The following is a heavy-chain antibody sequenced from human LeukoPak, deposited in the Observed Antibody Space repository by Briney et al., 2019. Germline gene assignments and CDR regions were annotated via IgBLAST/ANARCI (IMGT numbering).Heavy chain of an antibody. CDR2: ISSSSSYI. J-gene: IGHJ3*02. D-gene: IGHD3-22*01. Sequence: PGGSLRLSGAASGLTFSSYSMNWVRQAPGKGLEWVSSISSSSSYIYYADSVKGRFTISRDNAKNSLYLQMNSLRAEDTAVYYCARAMIYSVIVVPDAFDIWGQGTMVTVSS. CDR3: ARAMIYSVIVVPDAFDI. V-gene: IGHV3-21*01. CDR1: GLTFSSYS.